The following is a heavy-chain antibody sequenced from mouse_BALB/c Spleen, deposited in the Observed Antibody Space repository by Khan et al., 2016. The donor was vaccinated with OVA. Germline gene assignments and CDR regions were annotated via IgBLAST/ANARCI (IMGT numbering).Heavy chain of an antibody. CDR1: GYSFTGYF. CDR3: TRSYRSDFDY. CDR2: INPHIGET. Sequence: EVQLQESGPELVRPGASVKISCKASGYSFTGYFMNWVMQSHGKSLEWIGRINPHIGETFYNQRFKDKATLTVDESSSTAHMELRSLASEDSAVYNGTRSYRSDFDYWGQGTTLTVSS. D-gene: IGHD1-1*01. V-gene: IGHV1-20*02. J-gene: IGHJ2*01.